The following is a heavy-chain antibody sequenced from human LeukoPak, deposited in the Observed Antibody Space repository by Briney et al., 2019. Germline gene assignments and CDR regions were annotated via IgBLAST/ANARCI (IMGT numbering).Heavy chain of an antibody. J-gene: IGHJ6*04. CDR2: ISSSSSYI. V-gene: IGHV3-21*01. CDR1: GFTFSSYS. CDR3: ARGRAVTTYYYYGIDV. Sequence: GGSLRLSCAASGFTFSSYSMNWVRQAPGKGLEWVSSISSSSSYIYYADSVKGRFTISRDNPKNPLSLQMNSLRAEDTAVYYCARGRAVTTYYYYGIDVWGKGTTVTVSS. D-gene: IGHD4-17*01.